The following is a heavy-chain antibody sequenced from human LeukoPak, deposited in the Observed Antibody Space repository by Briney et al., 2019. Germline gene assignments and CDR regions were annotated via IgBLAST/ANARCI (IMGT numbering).Heavy chain of an antibody. Sequence: SETLSLTCTVSGGSISSSNYYWSWIRQPAGKGLEWIGRIYTSGSTNYNPSLKSRVTMSVDTSKNQFSLKLSSVTAADTAVYYCARSPRVFGAQYYYMDVWGKGTTVTVSS. CDR2: IYTSGST. J-gene: IGHJ6*03. CDR3: ARSPRVFGAQYYYMDV. V-gene: IGHV4-61*02. D-gene: IGHD3-10*01. CDR1: GGSISSSNYY.